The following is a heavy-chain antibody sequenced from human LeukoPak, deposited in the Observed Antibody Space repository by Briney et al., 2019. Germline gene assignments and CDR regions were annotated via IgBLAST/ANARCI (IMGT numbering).Heavy chain of an antibody. CDR2: IRYDGSNK. V-gene: IGHV3-30*02. J-gene: IGHJ6*03. D-gene: IGHD3-10*01. Sequence: PGGSLRLSCAASGFTFSNYGMHWVRQAPGKGLEWVAFIRYDGSNKYFADSLKGRFTISRDNSKNTLYLQMNSLRAGDTAVYYCARAATQASGSSSHYYYYYYMDVWGKGTTVTISS. CDR1: GFTFSNYG. CDR3: ARAATQASGSSSHYYYYYYMDV.